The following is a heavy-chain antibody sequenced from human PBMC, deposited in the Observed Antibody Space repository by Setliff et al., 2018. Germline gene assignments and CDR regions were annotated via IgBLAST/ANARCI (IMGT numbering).Heavy chain of an antibody. CDR1: GGSISPYY. D-gene: IGHD3-22*01. Sequence: SETLSLTCSVSGGSISPYYWIWIRQSPGKGLEWIGYIFYSGSARYNPSLESRVTMSVDTSKNQISLKLTSVTAADTAVYYCARQDRFYDRSVFVEYFQHWGQGALGTAPQ. CDR3: ARQDRFYDRSVFVEYFQH. V-gene: IGHV4-59*08. J-gene: IGHJ1*01. CDR2: IFYSGSA.